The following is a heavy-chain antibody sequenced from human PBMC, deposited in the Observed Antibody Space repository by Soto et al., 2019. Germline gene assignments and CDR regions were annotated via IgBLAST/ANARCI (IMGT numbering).Heavy chain of an antibody. D-gene: IGHD2-2*01. Sequence: PGGSLRLSCAASGFTFSSYSMNWVRQAPGKGLEWVSSISSSSSYIYYADSVKGRFTISRDNAKNSLYLQMNSLRAEDTAVYYCARAHCSSTSCYPDYYYYGMDVWGQGTTVTVSS. CDR2: ISSSSSYI. V-gene: IGHV3-21*01. J-gene: IGHJ6*02. CDR3: ARAHCSSTSCYPDYYYYGMDV. CDR1: GFTFSSYS.